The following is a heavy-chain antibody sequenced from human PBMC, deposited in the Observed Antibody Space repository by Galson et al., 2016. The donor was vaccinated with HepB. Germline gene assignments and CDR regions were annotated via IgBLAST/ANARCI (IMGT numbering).Heavy chain of an antibody. D-gene: IGHD4-17*01. CDR2: IYPGDSDT. J-gene: IGHJ4*02. Sequence: QSGAEVKKPGESLKISCTGSGYNFTTYWIGWVRQMPGKGLEWMGIIYPGDSDTRYSPSLQGQVTISADKSISTAYLQWSSLKASDAAMYYCARVIMFFGDSYFFDYWGQGARVTVSS. CDR3: ARVIMFFGDSYFFDY. CDR1: GYNFTTYW. V-gene: IGHV5-51*01.